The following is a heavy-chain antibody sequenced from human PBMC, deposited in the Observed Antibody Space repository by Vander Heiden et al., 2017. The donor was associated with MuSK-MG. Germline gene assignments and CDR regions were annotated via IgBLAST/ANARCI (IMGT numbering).Heavy chain of an antibody. CDR1: GFTFSSST. Sequence: QVQLVESGGGVVQPGRSLRLSCAASGFTFSSSTMDWVRQAPGKGVEWVAVISYDGSNKFYADSVKGRFTISRDNSKNTLYLQMNSLRPEDTAVYSCARGLSSELSPFDSWGQGTLVTVSS. CDR2: ISYDGSNK. V-gene: IGHV3-30-3*01. CDR3: ARGLSSELSPFDS. D-gene: IGHD3-16*02. J-gene: IGHJ4*02.